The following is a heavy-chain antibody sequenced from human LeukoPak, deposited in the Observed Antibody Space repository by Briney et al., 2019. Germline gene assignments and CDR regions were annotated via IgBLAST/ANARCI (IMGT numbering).Heavy chain of an antibody. J-gene: IGHJ4*02. Sequence: GGSLRLSCAASGFTFSSYAMSWVRQAPGKGLEWVSAISGSGGSTYYADSVKGRFTISRDNSKNTLYLQMNSLRAEDTAVYYCAKMRCSSTSCYPADNWGQGTLVTVSS. CDR1: GFTFSSYA. D-gene: IGHD2-2*01. V-gene: IGHV3-23*01. CDR3: AKMRCSSTSCYPADN. CDR2: ISGSGGST.